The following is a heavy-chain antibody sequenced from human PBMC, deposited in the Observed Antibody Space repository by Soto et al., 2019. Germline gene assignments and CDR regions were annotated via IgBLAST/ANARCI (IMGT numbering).Heavy chain of an antibody. CDR1: GNSISRYY. Sequence: SETLSLTCTVSGNSISRYYWSWVRQPPGKTLEWIGYISATGSTGYNPSLESRVTMSVDTSKNQFSLSLTSVTAADTAVYFCARHPYDATAAPLIGGQGALVTVSS. D-gene: IGHD2-21*02. V-gene: IGHV4-59*01. CDR3: ARHPYDATAAPLI. CDR2: ISATGST. J-gene: IGHJ4*02.